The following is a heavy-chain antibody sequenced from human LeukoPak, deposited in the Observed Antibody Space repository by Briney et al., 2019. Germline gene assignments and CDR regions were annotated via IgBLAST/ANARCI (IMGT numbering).Heavy chain of an antibody. Sequence: KPSETLSLTCTVSGGSIDSYYWSWIRQPPGKGLEWIGYIYYSGSTNYNPSLKSRVTISVDTSKNQFSLKLSSVTAADTAVYYCARTSYNWNFRYYYYYMDVWGKGITVTVSS. J-gene: IGHJ6*03. CDR2: IYYSGST. CDR1: GGSIDSYY. D-gene: IGHD1-1*01. CDR3: ARTSYNWNFRYYYYYMDV. V-gene: IGHV4-59*08.